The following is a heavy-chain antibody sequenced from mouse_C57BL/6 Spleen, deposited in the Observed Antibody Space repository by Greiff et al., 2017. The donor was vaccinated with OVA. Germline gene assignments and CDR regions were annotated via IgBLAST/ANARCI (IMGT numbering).Heavy chain of an antibody. Sequence: VKLQQPGAELVKPGASVTLSCKASGYTFPRYWLHWVKQRPGRGLEWIGRIDPNSGVTTYNETFKSKATLTVAKPSSTAYMQLSSLTSEDSAVYYCARFITTVGWYFDVWGTGTTVTVSS. CDR2: IDPNSGVT. V-gene: IGHV1-72*01. D-gene: IGHD1-1*01. CDR1: GYTFPRYW. CDR3: ARFITTVGWYFDV. J-gene: IGHJ1*03.